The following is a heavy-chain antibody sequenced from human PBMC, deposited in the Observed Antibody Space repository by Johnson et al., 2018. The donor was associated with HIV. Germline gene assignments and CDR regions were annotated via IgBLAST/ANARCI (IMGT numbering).Heavy chain of an antibody. V-gene: IGHV3-30*04. J-gene: IGHJ3*02. CDR3: ARRSGITMISVDAFDI. CDR1: GFIFSSYA. Sequence: VQLVESGGGVVQPGRSLRLSCAASGFIFSSYAMHWVRQAPGKGLEWVAVISYDGSNKYYADSVKGRFTISRDNSKNTLYLQMNSLRAEDTALYYCARRSGITMISVDAFDIWGQGTMVTVSS. CDR2: ISYDGSNK. D-gene: IGHD3-22*01.